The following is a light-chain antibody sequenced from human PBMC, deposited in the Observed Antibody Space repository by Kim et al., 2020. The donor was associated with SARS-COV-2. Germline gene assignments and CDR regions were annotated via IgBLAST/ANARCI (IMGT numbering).Light chain of an antibody. CDR2: GSS. Sequence: SVGDRVTITCRASQGISNSLNWYQQKPGKAPNLLIHGSSTLQSGVPSRFSAGGSGTDFTHTNSHLQPEDFATYYCQQGYSTPQITFGPGTRLEIK. CDR1: QGISNS. CDR3: QQGYSTPQIT. V-gene: IGKV1-39*01. J-gene: IGKJ5*01.